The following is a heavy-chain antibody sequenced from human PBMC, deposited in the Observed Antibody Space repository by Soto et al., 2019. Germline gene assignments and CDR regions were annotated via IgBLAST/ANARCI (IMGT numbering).Heavy chain of an antibody. V-gene: IGHV4-59*08. J-gene: IGHJ4*02. Sequence: SETLALTCTVSRGCSSSYYLSWIRQPPGKGLEWIGYIYYSGSTNYNPSLKSRVTISVDTSKNQFSLKLSSVTAADTAVYYCARCHGDFLYYSRQRTLV. D-gene: IGHD4-17*01. CDR2: IYYSGST. CDR3: ARCHGDFLYY. CDR1: RGCSSSYY.